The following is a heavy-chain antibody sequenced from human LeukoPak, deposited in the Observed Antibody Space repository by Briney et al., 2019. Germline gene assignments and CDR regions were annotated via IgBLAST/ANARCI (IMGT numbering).Heavy chain of an antibody. D-gene: IGHD2-2*01. CDR3: ASRYCSSTSCTVLRFLEWSSHSYMDV. J-gene: IGHJ6*03. V-gene: IGHV1-2*02. Sequence: GASVKVSCKASGYTFTGYYMHWVRQAPGQGLEWMGWINPNSGGTNYAQKFQGRVTMTRDTSISTAYMELSRLRSDDTAVYYCASRYCSSTSCTVLRFLEWSSHSYMDVWGKGTTVTVSS. CDR2: INPNSGGT. CDR1: GYTFTGYY.